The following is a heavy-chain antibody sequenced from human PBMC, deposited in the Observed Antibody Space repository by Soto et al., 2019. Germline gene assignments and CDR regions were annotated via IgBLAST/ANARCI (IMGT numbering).Heavy chain of an antibody. V-gene: IGHV4-59*01. J-gene: IGHJ4*02. CDR3: ARGGWYNDY. CDR2: IYFSGST. CDR1: GGSMTNNY. D-gene: IGHD6-19*01. Sequence: QVQLQESGPGLVKPSETLSLTCTVSGGSMTNNYWSWIRQPPGKRLESIGYIYFSGSTNYNPSLKSRVTIEVDTSKNQFSLKLNSVTAAHTAVYYCARGGWYNDYWGQGALVTVSS.